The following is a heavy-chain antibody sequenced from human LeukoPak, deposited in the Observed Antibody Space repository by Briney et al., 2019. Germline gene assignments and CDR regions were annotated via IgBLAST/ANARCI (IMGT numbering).Heavy chain of an antibody. V-gene: IGHV4-4*07. CDR3: AGSRGSYYRINWFDP. D-gene: IGHD1-26*01. CDR2: IYTSGST. J-gene: IGHJ5*02. Sequence: SETLSLTCTVSGGSISSYYWSWIRQPAGKGLERIGRIYTSGSTNYNPSLKSRVTMSVDTSKNQFSLKLSSVTAADTAVYYCAGSRGSYYRINWFDPWGQGTLVTVSS. CDR1: GGSISSYY.